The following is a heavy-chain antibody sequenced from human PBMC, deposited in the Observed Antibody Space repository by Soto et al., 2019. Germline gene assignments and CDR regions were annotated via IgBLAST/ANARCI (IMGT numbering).Heavy chain of an antibody. Sequence: QVQLVQSGAEVKKPGSSVKVSCKASGGTFSSYAISWVRQAPGQGLEWMGGIIPIFGTANYAQKFQGRVTITADESTSTAYMELSSLRSEDTAVYYCARDGSSGWVGNGGRSFDIWGQGTMVTVSS. CDR3: ARDGSSGWVGNGGRSFDI. CDR1: GGTFSSYA. CDR2: IIPIFGTA. D-gene: IGHD6-19*01. J-gene: IGHJ3*02. V-gene: IGHV1-69*12.